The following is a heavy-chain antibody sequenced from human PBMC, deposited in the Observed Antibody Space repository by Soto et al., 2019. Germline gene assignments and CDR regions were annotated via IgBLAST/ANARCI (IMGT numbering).Heavy chain of an antibody. CDR1: GGTFSSYT. CDR3: ARDQVVPAAKSAYYYMDV. CDR2: IIPILGIA. J-gene: IGHJ6*03. Sequence: SVKVSCKASGGTFSSYTISWVRQAPGQGLEWMGRIIPILGIANYAQKFQGRVTITADKSTSTAYMELSSLRSEDTAVYYCARDQVVPAAKSAYYYMDVWGKGTTVTVSS. D-gene: IGHD2-2*01. V-gene: IGHV1-69*04.